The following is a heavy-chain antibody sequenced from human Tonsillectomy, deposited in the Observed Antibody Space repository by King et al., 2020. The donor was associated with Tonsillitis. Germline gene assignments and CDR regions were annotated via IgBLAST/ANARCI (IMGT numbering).Heavy chain of an antibody. Sequence: VQLVESGAEVKKPGESLRISCKGSAYNFTSYWISWVRQMPGKGLEWMGRIDPSDSYTNYSPSFQGHVTISADKSISTAYLQWSSLKASDTALYYCARQLSIASSDFLYNWFDPWGQGTLVTVSS. CDR1: AYNFTSYW. CDR3: ARQLSIASSDFLYNWFDP. V-gene: IGHV5-10-1*03. D-gene: IGHD6-13*01. CDR2: IDPSDSYT. J-gene: IGHJ5*02.